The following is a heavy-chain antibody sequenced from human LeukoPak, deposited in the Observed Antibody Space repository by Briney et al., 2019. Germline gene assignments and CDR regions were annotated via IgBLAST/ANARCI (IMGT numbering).Heavy chain of an antibody. CDR1: GYTFTVFY. J-gene: IGHJ4*02. Sequence: GASVKVSCKASGYTFTVFYMHWVRQAPGQGLEWMGWINPNSGGTNYAQKFQGRVTMTRDTSISTAYMELSRLRSDDTAVYYCARDEVEYGYSDQYWGQGTLVTVSS. CDR3: ARDEVEYGYSDQY. CDR2: INPNSGGT. V-gene: IGHV1-2*02. D-gene: IGHD6-13*01.